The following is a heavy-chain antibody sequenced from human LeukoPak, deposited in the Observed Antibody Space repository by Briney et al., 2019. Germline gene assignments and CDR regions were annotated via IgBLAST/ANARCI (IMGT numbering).Heavy chain of an antibody. CDR2: IYPRGST. J-gene: IGHJ4*02. V-gene: IGHV4-30-2*01. D-gene: IGHD7-27*01. CDR1: GGSISSGSYS. CDR3: ARFSPRAMGNYFDF. Sequence: SQTLSLTCAVSGGSISSGSYSWSWIRQPPGKGLEWIGYIYPRGSTYYNPSLKSRVTMSLDRSANQFSLILSSVTAADTAVYYCARFSPRAMGNYFDFWGQGTLVTVSS.